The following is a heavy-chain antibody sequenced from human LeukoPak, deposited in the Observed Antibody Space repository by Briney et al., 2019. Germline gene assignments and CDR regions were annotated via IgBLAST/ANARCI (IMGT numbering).Heavy chain of an antibody. D-gene: IGHD6-19*01. CDR2: ITGSGGAT. Sequence: GGSLRLSCAASGLIFRSYAMSWVRQAPGKGLEWVSGITGSGGATYYADSVKGRFTISRDNSKNTPYLQMNSLRAEDTAVYYCAKALWQWLVNVSFDYWGQGTLVTVSS. J-gene: IGHJ4*02. CDR3: AKALWQWLVNVSFDY. V-gene: IGHV3-23*01. CDR1: GLIFRSYA.